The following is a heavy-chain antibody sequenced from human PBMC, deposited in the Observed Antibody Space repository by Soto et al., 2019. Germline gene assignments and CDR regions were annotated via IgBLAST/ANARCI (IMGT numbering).Heavy chain of an antibody. V-gene: IGHV3-33*01. CDR1: GFTFSGYG. D-gene: IGHD1-26*01. J-gene: IGHJ4*02. CDR3: ARDGVGTTTYFGYFDY. CDR2: TRHDGSNT. Sequence: QVQLVESGGGVVQPGRSLRLSCAASGFTFSGYGMHWVRQAPGKGLEWVAVTRHDGSNTYYADSVRGRFTISRDNSNKMLDRQMNSLRAEDTAVYYCARDGVGTTTYFGYFDYWGQGTLVTVAS.